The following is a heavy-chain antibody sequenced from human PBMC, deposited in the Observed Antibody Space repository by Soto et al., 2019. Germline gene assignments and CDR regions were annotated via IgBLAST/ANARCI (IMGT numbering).Heavy chain of an antibody. CDR3: ARDLKEYCSDGKCNWFDP. CDR1: GGXICSSSYY. V-gene: IGHV4-39*07. J-gene: IGHJ5*02. CDR2: IYYSGST. D-gene: IGHD2-15*01. Sequence: PSETLSLTCTVSGGXICSSSYYWGWIRQPPGKGLEWIGSIYYSGSTDYNPSLKSRVTISFDASKNQISLQVRSATAADAAVYYCARDLKEYCSDGKCNWFDPWGQGTLVTVSS.